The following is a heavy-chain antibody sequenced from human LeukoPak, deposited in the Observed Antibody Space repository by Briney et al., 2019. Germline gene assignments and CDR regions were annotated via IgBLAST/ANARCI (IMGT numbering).Heavy chain of an antibody. J-gene: IGHJ4*02. CDR1: GDTFTSYD. CDR2: MNPNSGNT. V-gene: IGHV1-8*03. Sequence: GASVKVSCKASGDTFTSYDINCGRQATGQGLEWMGWMNPNSGNTGCAQKFQGRVTITRNTSISTAYMELSSLRSEDTAVYYCATSRPGNYFPNYWGQGTLVTVSS. CDR3: ATSRPGNYFPNY. D-gene: IGHD2/OR15-2a*01.